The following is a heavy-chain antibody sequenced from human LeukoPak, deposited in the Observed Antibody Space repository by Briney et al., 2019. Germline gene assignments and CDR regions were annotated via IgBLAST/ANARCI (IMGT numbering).Heavy chain of an antibody. J-gene: IGHJ6*03. CDR1: GFTFSSYS. V-gene: IGHV3-21*04. Sequence: GGSLRLSCAASGFTFSSYSMNWVRQAPGKGLEWVSSISSSSSYIYYADSVKGRFTISRDNAKNSLYLQMNSLRAEDTAVYYCTTNRRNYDILTGSLPPYYYYNYMDVWGKGTTVTVSS. CDR3: TTNRRNYDILTGSLPPYYYYNYMDV. D-gene: IGHD3-9*01. CDR2: ISSSSSYI.